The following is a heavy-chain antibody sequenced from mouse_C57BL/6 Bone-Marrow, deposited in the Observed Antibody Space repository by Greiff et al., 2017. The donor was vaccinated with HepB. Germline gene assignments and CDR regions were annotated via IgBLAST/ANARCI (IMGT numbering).Heavy chain of an antibody. V-gene: IGHV1-82*01. Sequence: VQLQQSGPELVKPGASVKISCKASGYAFSSSWMNWVKQRPGKGLEWIGRIYPGDGDTNYNGKFKGKATLTADKSSSTAYMQLSSLTSEDSAVYFCALITTGEEDYFDCWGKGTTLTVAS. D-gene: IGHD1-2*01. CDR3: ALITTGEEDYFDC. CDR1: GYAFSSSW. J-gene: IGHJ2*01. CDR2: IYPGDGDT.